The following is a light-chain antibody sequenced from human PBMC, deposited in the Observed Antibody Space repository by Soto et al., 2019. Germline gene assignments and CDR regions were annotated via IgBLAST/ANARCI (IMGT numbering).Light chain of an antibody. CDR1: QSVDIN. J-gene: IGKJ1*01. CDR2: GAS. Sequence: EIVLTQSPATLSVSPGDRVTLSCRASQSVDINLAWYQQRPGQAPRLLVYGASTKATDMPGRFSGRGSGTEFTLTISRLEPEDFAVYYCQQYGSSPLTFGQGTKVDIK. CDR3: QQYGSSPLT. V-gene: IGKV3-15*01.